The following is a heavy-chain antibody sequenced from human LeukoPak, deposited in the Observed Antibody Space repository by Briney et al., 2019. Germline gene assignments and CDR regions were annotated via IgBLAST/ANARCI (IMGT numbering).Heavy chain of an antibody. CDR2: ISSSSSYI. D-gene: IGHD6-19*01. V-gene: IGHV3-21*01. Sequence: GGSLRLSCAASGFTFSSYSMNWVRQAPGKGLEWVSSISSSSSYIYYADSVKGRFTISRDNDKNSLCLQMNSLRAEDTAVYYCASKPTQWLVQVYWGQGTLVTVSS. J-gene: IGHJ4*02. CDR3: ASKPTQWLVQVY. CDR1: GFTFSSYS.